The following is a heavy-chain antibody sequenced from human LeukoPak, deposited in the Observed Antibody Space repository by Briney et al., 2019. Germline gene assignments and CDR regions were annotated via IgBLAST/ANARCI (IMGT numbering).Heavy chain of an antibody. J-gene: IGHJ3*02. V-gene: IGHV1-46*01. CDR1: GYTFTSYY. CDR3: ATGPYYYDSSGYWGGAFDI. D-gene: IGHD3-22*01. CDR2: INPSGGST. Sequence: ASVKVSCKASGYTFTSYYMHWVRQAPGQGLEGMGIINPSGGSTSYAQKFQGRVTMTRDTSTSTVYMELSSLRSEDTAVYYCATGPYYYDSSGYWGGAFDIWGQGTMVTVSS.